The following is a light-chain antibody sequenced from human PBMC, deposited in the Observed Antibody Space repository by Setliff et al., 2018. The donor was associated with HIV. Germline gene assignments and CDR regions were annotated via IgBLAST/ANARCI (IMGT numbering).Light chain of an antibody. V-gene: IGLV2-14*01. CDR1: SSDVGGYNY. J-gene: IGLJ1*01. Sequence: QSALTQPASVSGSSGQSITMSCTGTSSDVGGYNYVSWYQHHPGKAPKLMIYEVTNRPSGVSSRFSGPKSGNTASLTIFGLQAEDEADYYCSSYTNSNSYVFGTGTKVTVL. CDR2: EVT. CDR3: SSYTNSNSYV.